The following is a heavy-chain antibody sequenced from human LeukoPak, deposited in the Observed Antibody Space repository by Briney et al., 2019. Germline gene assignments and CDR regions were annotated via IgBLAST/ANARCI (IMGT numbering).Heavy chain of an antibody. CDR2: TKQDGSEK. D-gene: IGHD1-7*01. Sequence: GSLRLSCAASGFTVSSNYMNWVRRAPGKGLEWVAQTKQDGSEKYYVDSVKGRFTTSRDKNSLFLQMNSVRAEDTAVYYCVGWGISGITNHWGQGTLVTVSS. CDR1: GFTVSSNY. J-gene: IGHJ4*02. CDR3: VGWGISGITNH. V-gene: IGHV3-7*01.